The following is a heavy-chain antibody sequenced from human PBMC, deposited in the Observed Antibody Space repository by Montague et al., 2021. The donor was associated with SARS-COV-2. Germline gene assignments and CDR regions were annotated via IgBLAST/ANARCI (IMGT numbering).Heavy chain of an antibody. CDR1: GSSISSSSYY. Sequence: SETLSLTCTVSGSSISSSSYYWGWIRQPPGKGLEWIGEIKDNGITNYNPSLKSRITISVDTSKNHFSLKLSSVTAADTAVYYCARGDIGAPGPHFDSWGQGTLVTVSS. D-gene: IGHD5-12*01. CDR3: ARGDIGAPGPHFDS. CDR2: IKDNGIT. J-gene: IGHJ4*02. V-gene: IGHV4-39*02.